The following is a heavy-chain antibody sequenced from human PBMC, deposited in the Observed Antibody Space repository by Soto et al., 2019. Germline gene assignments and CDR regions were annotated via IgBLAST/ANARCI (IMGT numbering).Heavy chain of an antibody. CDR1: GFTFDNYG. CDR2: ISSSGYYT. Sequence: PGGSLRLSCAASGFTFDNYGMSWVRQAPGKGLEWVSSISSSGYYTYYADSVKGRFTISRDSSKNTLYLQMNSLRAEDTAVYYCAKPDKRTGTIRGYFDYWGQGTRVTVSS. V-gene: IGHV3-23*01. CDR3: AKPDKRTGTIRGYFDY. D-gene: IGHD1-1*01. J-gene: IGHJ4*02.